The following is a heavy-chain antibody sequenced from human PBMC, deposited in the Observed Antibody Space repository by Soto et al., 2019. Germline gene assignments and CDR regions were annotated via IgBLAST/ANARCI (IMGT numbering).Heavy chain of an antibody. CDR3: ARVPDLTNGMDV. D-gene: IGHD3-3*01. CDR2: IIPIFGTA. Sequence: SVKVSSKASGGTFSSYAISWVRQAPGQGLEWMGGIIPIFGTANYAQKFQGRVTITADESTSTAYMELSSLRSEDTAVYYCARVPDLTNGMDVWGQGTTVSVSS. V-gene: IGHV1-69*13. J-gene: IGHJ6*02. CDR1: GGTFSSYA.